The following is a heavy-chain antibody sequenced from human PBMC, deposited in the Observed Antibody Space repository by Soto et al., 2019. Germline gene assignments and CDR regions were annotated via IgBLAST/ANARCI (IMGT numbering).Heavy chain of an antibody. CDR2: IYHSGST. Sequence: PSETLSLTCAVSGGSISSGGYSWSWIRQPPGKGLEWIGYIYHSGSTYYNPSLKSRVTISVDRSKNQFSLKLSSVTAADTAVYYCARVGLRLYYYGMDVWGQGTTVTVSS. D-gene: IGHD4-17*01. J-gene: IGHJ6*02. CDR3: ARVGLRLYYYGMDV. V-gene: IGHV4-30-2*01. CDR1: GGSISSGGYS.